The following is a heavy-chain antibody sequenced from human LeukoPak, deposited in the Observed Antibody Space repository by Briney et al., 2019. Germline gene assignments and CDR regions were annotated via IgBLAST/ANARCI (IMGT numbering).Heavy chain of an antibody. CDR2: IIPIFGTA. CDR1: GGTFSSYA. J-gene: IGHJ3*02. CDR3: ASVVGATTSNAFDI. D-gene: IGHD1-26*01. Sequence: ASVKVSCKASGGTFSSYAISWVRQAPGQGLEWMGGIIPIFGTANYAQKFQGRVTITADESTSTAYMELSSLRSEDTAVYYCASVVGATTSNAFDIWGQGTMVTVSS. V-gene: IGHV1-69*13.